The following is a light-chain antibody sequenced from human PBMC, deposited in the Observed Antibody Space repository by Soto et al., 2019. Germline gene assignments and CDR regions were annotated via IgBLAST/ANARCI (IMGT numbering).Light chain of an antibody. V-gene: IGKV3-15*01. Sequence: EIGMTQSPATLSVSPGERITLSCRATQYISNDLAWYQQKPCQAPSLLIYDASTWATACRARFSGSGSGTAFTVTISSLQSEDFAIYYCQQFTRWPAAFGQWTKVEIK. CDR2: DAS. J-gene: IGKJ1*01. CDR3: QQFTRWPAA. CDR1: QYISND.